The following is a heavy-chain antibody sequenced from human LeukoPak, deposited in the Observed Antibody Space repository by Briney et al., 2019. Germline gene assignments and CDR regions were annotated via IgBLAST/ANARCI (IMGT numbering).Heavy chain of an antibody. CDR2: IKSNTDGGTT. D-gene: IGHD2-8*01. CDR3: TTGVQQMHMVLPDY. CDR1: GFTFSNAW. V-gene: IGHV3-15*01. Sequence: GGSLRLSCAASGFTFSNAWMNWVRQAPGKGLEWVGRIKSNTDGGTTDYAAPVKGRFTISRDDSKNTLCLQMNSLRTDDTAVYYCTTGVQQMHMVLPDYWGQGTLVTVSS. J-gene: IGHJ4*02.